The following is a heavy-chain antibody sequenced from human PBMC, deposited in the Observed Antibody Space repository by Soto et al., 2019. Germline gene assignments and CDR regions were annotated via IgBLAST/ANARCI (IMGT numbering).Heavy chain of an antibody. Sequence: QVQLVESGGGVVQPGRSLRHSCAASGFTFSSYGMHWVRQAPGKGLEWVAVISYDGSNKYYADSVKGRFTISRDNSKNTLYLQMNSLRAEDTAVYYCAKDFRYGMDVWGQGTTVTVSS. CDR3: AKDFRYGMDV. CDR1: GFTFSSYG. J-gene: IGHJ6*02. CDR2: ISYDGSNK. V-gene: IGHV3-30*18.